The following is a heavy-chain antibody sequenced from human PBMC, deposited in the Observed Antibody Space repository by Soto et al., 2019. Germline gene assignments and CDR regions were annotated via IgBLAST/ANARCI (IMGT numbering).Heavy chain of an antibody. J-gene: IGHJ5*02. CDR2: IIPIFGTA. CDR3: ARDVGATTVIWFDP. D-gene: IGHD1-26*01. CDR1: GGTFSSYA. Sequence: GASVKVSCKASGGTFSSYAISWVRQAPGQGLEWMGGIIPIFGTANYAQKFQGRVTITADESTSTAYMELSSLRSEDTAVYYCARDVGATTVIWFDPWGQGTLVTVSS. V-gene: IGHV1-69*13.